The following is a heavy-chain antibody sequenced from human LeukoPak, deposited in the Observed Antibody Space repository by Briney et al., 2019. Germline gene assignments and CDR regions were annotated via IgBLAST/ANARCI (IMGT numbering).Heavy chain of an antibody. V-gene: IGHV1-18*01. Sequence: ASVKVSCKASGYTFTSYGISWVRQAPGQGLEWMGWISGYSGNTNYVQKFQGRVTMATDTSTSTVYMELRSLRSDDTAVYYCAGDIATVVHQEWGQGTLVTVSS. CDR3: AGDIATVVHQE. CDR2: ISGYSGNT. CDR1: GYTFTSYG. D-gene: IGHD2-2*01. J-gene: IGHJ4*02.